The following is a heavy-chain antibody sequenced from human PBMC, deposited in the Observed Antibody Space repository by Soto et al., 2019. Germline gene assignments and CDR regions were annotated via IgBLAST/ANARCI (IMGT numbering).Heavy chain of an antibody. CDR1: GGTFSSYA. J-gene: IGHJ6*02. D-gene: IGHD2-21*02. V-gene: IGHV1-69*13. CDR2: IIPIFGTA. CDR3: ARARIPSVVVTAGAYYYYGMDV. Sequence: SVKVSCKASGGTFSSYAISWVRQAPGQGLEWMGGIIPIFGTANYAQKFQGRVTITADESTSTAYMELSSLRSEDTAVFYCARARIPSVVVTAGAYYYYGMDVWGQGTTVTVSS.